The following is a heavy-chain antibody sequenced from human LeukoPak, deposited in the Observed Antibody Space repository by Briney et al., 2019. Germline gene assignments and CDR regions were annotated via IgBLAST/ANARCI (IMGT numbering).Heavy chain of an antibody. Sequence: SETLSLTCAVYGGTFSGYCWSWIHQPPGKGLEWIGEINHSGSTNYNPSLKSRVTISVDTSKNQFSLKLSSVTAADTAVYYCASEWELDAFDIWGKGTTVTVSS. CDR1: GGTFSGYC. CDR2: INHSGST. D-gene: IGHD1-26*01. J-gene: IGHJ3*02. V-gene: IGHV4-34*01. CDR3: ASEWELDAFDI.